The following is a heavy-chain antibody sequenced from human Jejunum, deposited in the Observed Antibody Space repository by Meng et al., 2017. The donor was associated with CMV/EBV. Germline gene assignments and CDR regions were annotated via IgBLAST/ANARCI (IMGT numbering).Heavy chain of an antibody. D-gene: IGHD2-2*01. CDR2: INTNTGNP. Sequence: QWQLVPSGFQLKNPVASGKVSCKASGSTFPTYTLNWVRQAPGQGLEWMGWINTNTGNPTYAQCFTGRFVFSLDTSVSTAYLQISSLKAEDTAVYYCARETLGYCSSTSCYIGPPDYWGQGTLVTVSS. CDR3: ARETLGYCSSTSCYIGPPDY. CDR1: GSTFPTYT. V-gene: IGHV7-4-1*02. J-gene: IGHJ4*02.